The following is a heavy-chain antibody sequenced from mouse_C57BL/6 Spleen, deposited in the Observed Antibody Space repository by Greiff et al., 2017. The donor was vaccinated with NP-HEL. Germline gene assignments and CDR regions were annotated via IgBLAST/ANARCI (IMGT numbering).Heavy chain of an antibody. D-gene: IGHD2-3*01. CDR2: IDPSDSYT. CDR1: GYTFTSYW. CDR3: AGLAYDGCYVAMDY. Sequence: QVQLQQPGAELVMPGASVKLSCKASGYTFTSYWMHWVKQRPGQGLEWIGEIDPSDSYTNYNQKFKGKSTLTVDKSSSTAYMQISSLTSEDSAVYYCAGLAYDGCYVAMDYWGQGTSVTVSA. V-gene: IGHV1-69*01. J-gene: IGHJ4*01.